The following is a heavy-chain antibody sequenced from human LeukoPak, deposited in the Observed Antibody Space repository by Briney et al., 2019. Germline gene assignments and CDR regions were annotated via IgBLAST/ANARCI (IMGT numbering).Heavy chain of an antibody. V-gene: IGHV3-23*01. CDR1: GFTFSSYA. CDR3: AKEYSSSPGYYMDV. D-gene: IGHD6-6*01. CDR2: ISGSGGST. J-gene: IGHJ6*03. Sequence: PGGSLRLSCPASGFTFSSYAMSWVHQAPGKGLEWVSAISGSGGSTYYADSVKGRFTISRDNSKNTLYLQMNSLRAEDTAVYYCAKEYSSSPGYYMDVWGKGTTVTVSS.